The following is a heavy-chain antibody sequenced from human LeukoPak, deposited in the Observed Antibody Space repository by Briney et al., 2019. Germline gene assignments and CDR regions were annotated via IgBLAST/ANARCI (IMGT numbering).Heavy chain of an antibody. V-gene: IGHV3-23*01. D-gene: IGHD3-10*01. CDR1: GFTFRSYA. CDR3: AKDTRGLKPYYFDH. Sequence: GGSLRLSCAASGFTFRSYAMNWVRQAPGKGLEWVSGLSDSGYRTYYADSVKGRFTISRDNSKNTLYLQMNSLRAEDTAVYYCAKDTRGLKPYYFDHWGQGIMVTVSS. J-gene: IGHJ4*02. CDR2: LSDSGYRT.